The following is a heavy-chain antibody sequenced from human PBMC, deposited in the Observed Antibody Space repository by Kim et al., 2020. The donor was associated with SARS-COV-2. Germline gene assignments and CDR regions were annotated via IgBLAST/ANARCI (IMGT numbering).Heavy chain of an antibody. V-gene: IGHV3-73*01. CDR2: IRSKANSYAT. J-gene: IGHJ3*02. CDR3: TRVPATTSAVWDAFD. Sequence: GGSLRLSCAASGFTFSGSAIHWVRQASWKGLAWVGLIRSKANSYATAYAASVRGRFSISRDDSKNTAYLQMNNLKTEDTDVYYCTRVPATTSAVWDAFD. D-gene: IGHD1-1*01. CDR1: GFTFSGSA.